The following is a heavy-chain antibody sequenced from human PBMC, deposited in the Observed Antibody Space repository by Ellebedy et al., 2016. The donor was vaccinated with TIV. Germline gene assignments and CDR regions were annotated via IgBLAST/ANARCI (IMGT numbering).Heavy chain of an antibody. CDR3: ARGLGMDV. D-gene: IGHD3-3*01. CDR2: IYHSGST. V-gene: IGHV4-4*02. J-gene: IGHJ6*02. Sequence: SETLSLXXAVSGGSISSSNWWSWVRQPPGKGLEWIGEIYHSGSTNYNPSLKSRVTISVDTSKNQFSLKLSSVTAADTAVYYCARGLGMDVWGQGTTVTVSS. CDR1: GGSISSSNW.